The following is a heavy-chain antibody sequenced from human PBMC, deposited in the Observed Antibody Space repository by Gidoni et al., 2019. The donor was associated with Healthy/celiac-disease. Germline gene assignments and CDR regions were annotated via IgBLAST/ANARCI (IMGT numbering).Heavy chain of an antibody. J-gene: IGHJ6*02. D-gene: IGHD3-16*01. CDR1: GFTSSGAA. CDR3: SSWGYYDSYGMDV. V-gene: IGHV3-73*02. CDR2: IRSKANSYPT. Sequence: ELQLVESGGGLVQPGGSLKLSCAASGFTSSGAAMHWVRQASGKGLEWVGRIRSKANSYPTEYAASVKGRFTISRDDSKNTAYLQMNSLKTEDTAVYYCSSWGYYDSYGMDVWGQGTTVTVSS.